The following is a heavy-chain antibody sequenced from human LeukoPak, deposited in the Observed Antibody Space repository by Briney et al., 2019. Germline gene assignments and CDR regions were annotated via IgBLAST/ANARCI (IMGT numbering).Heavy chain of an antibody. Sequence: SETLSLTCTVSGGSVSSSDYYWDWMRQPPGKGLEWIGSIYYSGSTYYNPSLKSRVTVSVDTSKNQFSLKLSSVTAADTAVYYCARVEEYYYDSSGYWYNWFDPWGQGTLVTVSS. V-gene: IGHV4-39*07. CDR1: GGSVSSSDYY. J-gene: IGHJ5*02. CDR2: IYYSGST. CDR3: ARVEEYYYDSSGYWYNWFDP. D-gene: IGHD3-22*01.